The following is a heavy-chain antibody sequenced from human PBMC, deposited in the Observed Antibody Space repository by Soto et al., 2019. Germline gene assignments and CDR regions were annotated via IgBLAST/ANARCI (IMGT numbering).Heavy chain of an antibody. D-gene: IGHD3-3*01. CDR3: ARAWRGAEGFDP. Sequence: QVQLVQSGPEVKKPGASVKVSCKASGYTLSTYGFSWVRQAPGQGLEWVGWIGAHNGDTTYAQKFQGRVTMTTDTTTTPSYMELRSLTFDDTAVYFCARAWRGAEGFDPWGQGTLVIVSS. V-gene: IGHV1-18*01. J-gene: IGHJ5*02. CDR1: GYTLSTYG. CDR2: IGAHNGDT.